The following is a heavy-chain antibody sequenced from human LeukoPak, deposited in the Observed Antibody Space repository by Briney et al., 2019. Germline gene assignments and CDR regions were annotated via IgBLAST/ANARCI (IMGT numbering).Heavy chain of an antibody. Sequence: GGSLRLSCAASGFTVSSNYMSWVRQAPGKGLEWVSVIYSGGSTYYADSVKGRFTISRDNAKNSLYLQMNSLRAEDTAVYYCARDSSGYRGSAPFDYWGQGTLVTVSS. D-gene: IGHD3-22*01. CDR2: IYSGGST. V-gene: IGHV3-66*01. CDR1: GFTVSSNY. J-gene: IGHJ4*02. CDR3: ARDSSGYRGSAPFDY.